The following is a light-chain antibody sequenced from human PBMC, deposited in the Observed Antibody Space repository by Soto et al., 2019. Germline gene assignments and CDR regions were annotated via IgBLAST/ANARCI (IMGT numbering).Light chain of an antibody. Sequence: SVLTQPASVSGSPGQSITISCXGTSSDVGGYNYVSWYQQHPGKAPKLMIYDVSNRPSGVSDRFSGSKSGNTASLTISGLQAEDEADYYCNSYTTSSTYVFGTGTKVTVL. CDR2: DVS. J-gene: IGLJ1*01. CDR3: NSYTTSSTYV. V-gene: IGLV2-14*01. CDR1: SSDVGGYNY.